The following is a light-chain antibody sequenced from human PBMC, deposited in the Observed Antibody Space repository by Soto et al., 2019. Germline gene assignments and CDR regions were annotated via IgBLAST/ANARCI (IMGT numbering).Light chain of an antibody. CDR3: QQYGSSAPIT. J-gene: IGKJ1*01. CDR2: GAS. V-gene: IGKV3-20*01. Sequence: EFVLTQSPGTLSLSPGERATLSWRASQTVRNNYLAWYQQRPGQAPRLLIYGASSRATGIPDRFSGSGSGTDFTLTISRLEPEDFALYYCQQYGSSAPITFGQGTKVDIK. CDR1: QTVRNNY.